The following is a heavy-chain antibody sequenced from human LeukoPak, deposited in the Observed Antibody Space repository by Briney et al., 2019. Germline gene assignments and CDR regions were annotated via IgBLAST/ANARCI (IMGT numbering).Heavy chain of an antibody. J-gene: IGHJ6*03. D-gene: IGHD3-3*01. CDR3: ANLPYDFWSGYWFYMDV. CDR2: ISGSGSYS. CDR1: GFTFSSYG. Sequence: GGSLRLSCAASGFTFSSYGMSWVRQAPGKGLEWVSGISGSGSYSYYADSAKGRFTISRDNSKNTLYLQMNSLRAEDTAVYYCANLPYDFWSGYWFYMDVWGKGTTVTVSS. V-gene: IGHV3-23*01.